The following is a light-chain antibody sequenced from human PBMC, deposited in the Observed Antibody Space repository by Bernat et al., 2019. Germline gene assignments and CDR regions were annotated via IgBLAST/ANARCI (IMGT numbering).Light chain of an antibody. CDR1: QVIGIY. CDR2: GAS. Sequence: DIQLTQSPLFLSASVGDRVTITCRASQVIGIYLDWYQQKPGKAPKLLIYGASTLQTGVPSRFSGSGSGTEFTLTINNLQPEDFATFYCQHLNNFPITFGQGTRLEIK. CDR3: QHLNNFPIT. J-gene: IGKJ5*01. V-gene: IGKV1-9*01.